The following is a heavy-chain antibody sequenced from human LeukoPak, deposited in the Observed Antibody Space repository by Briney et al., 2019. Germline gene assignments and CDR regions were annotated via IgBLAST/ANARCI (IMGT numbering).Heavy chain of an antibody. Sequence: GASVKVSCKASGYTFTSYGISWVRQAPGQGLEWMGWISAYNGNTNYAQKLQGRVTMTTDTSTSTAYMELGSLRSDDTAVYYCARDHDYGGNSIYYYYYMDVWGKGTTVTVSS. D-gene: IGHD4-23*01. CDR2: ISAYNGNT. CDR1: GYTFTSYG. J-gene: IGHJ6*03. CDR3: ARDHDYGGNSIYYYYYMDV. V-gene: IGHV1-18*01.